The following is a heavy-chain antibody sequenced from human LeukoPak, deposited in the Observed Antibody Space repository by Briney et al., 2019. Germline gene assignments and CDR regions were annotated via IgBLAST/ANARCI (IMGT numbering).Heavy chain of an antibody. J-gene: IGHJ3*02. D-gene: IGHD3-10*01. V-gene: IGHV3-33*01. CDR3: ASPLPMDDAFDI. CDR2: IWYDGSNK. Sequence: GRSLRLSGAASGFTFSSYGMRWVRRAPGKGLEWVAVIWYDGSNKYYADSVKGRFTISRDNSKNTLYLQMNSLRAEDTAVYYCASPLPMDDAFDIWGQGTMVTVSS. CDR1: GFTFSSYG.